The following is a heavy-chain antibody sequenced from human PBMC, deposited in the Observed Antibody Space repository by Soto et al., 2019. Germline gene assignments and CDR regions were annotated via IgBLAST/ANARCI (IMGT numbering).Heavy chain of an antibody. CDR1: GGSISSGGYY. J-gene: IGHJ5*02. CDR2: IYYSGST. CDR3: ARDSSYCNSTSCSINWFDP. D-gene: IGHD2-2*01. V-gene: IGHV4-61*08. Sequence: SETLSLTCTVSGGSISSGGYYWSWIRQPPGKGLEWIGYIYYSGSTNYNPSLKSRVTISVDTSKNQFSLKLSSVTAADTAVYYCARDSSYCNSTSCSINWFDPWGQGTLVTVSS.